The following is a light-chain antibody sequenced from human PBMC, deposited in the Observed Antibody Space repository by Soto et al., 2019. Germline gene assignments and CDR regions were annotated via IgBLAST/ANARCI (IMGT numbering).Light chain of an antibody. CDR1: SSDIGHYNY. V-gene: IGLV2-14*01. CDR2: DVN. Sequence: QSALTQPASVSGSPGQSITISCTGTSSDIGHYNYVSWYQQYPGKAPKLIIYDVNTRPSGISSRFSGSKSGNTASLTISGLQAEDEANYYCCSYTTSSARIFGGGTQLTVL. J-gene: IGLJ7*01. CDR3: CSYTTSSARI.